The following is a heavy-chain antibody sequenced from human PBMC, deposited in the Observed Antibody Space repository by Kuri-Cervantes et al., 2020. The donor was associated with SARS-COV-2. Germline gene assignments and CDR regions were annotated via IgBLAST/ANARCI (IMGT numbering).Heavy chain of an antibody. CDR2: ISYDGSNK. CDR1: GFTFSSYA. V-gene: IGHV3-30*07. J-gene: IGHJ5*02. CDR3: ARNNRFDP. D-gene: IGHD2/OR15-2a*01. Sequence: LSLTCAASGFTFSSYAMHWVRQAPGKGLEWVAVISYDGSNKYYADSVKGRFTISRDNAKSTLYLQMNSLRAEDTAVYYCARNNRFDPWGQGTLVTVSS.